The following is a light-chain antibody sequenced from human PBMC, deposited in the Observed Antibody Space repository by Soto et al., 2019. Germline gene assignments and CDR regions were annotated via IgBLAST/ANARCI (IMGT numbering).Light chain of an antibody. CDR3: QQCNNWPT. Sequence: EIVMTQSPATLSVSPGERATLSCRASQSLGTNLAWYQQKPGQAPRLLIYGASTRATGTPARFSGGGSGTEFTLTISSLQSEDFAVYYCQQCNNWPTFGQGTKLEIK. CDR1: QSLGTN. CDR2: GAS. V-gene: IGKV3-15*01. J-gene: IGKJ2*01.